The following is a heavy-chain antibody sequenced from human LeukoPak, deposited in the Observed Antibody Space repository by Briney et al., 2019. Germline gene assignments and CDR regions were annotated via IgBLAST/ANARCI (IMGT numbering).Heavy chain of an antibody. CDR2: IIPILGIA. J-gene: IGHJ6*02. CDR3: ARDRVTKQWLVRDYYYGMDV. CDR1: GGTFSSYA. V-gene: IGHV1-69*04. D-gene: IGHD6-19*01. Sequence: SVKVSCKASGGTFSSYAISWVRQAPGQGLEWMGRIIPILGIANYAQKFQGRVTITADKSTSTAYLELSSLRSEDTAVYYCARDRVTKQWLVRDYYYGMDVWGQGTTVTVSS.